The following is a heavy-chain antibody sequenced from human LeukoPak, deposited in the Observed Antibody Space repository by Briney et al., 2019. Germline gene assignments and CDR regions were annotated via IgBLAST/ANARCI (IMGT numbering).Heavy chain of an antibody. Sequence: SVKVSCKASGGTFSSYAISWVRQAPGQGLEWMGGIIPIFGTANYAQKFQGRVTITADESTSTAYMELSSLRSEDTAVYYCARDMEMATITGPFDYWGQGTLVTVSS. CDR3: ARDMEMATITGPFDY. CDR2: IIPIFGTA. V-gene: IGHV1-69*13. J-gene: IGHJ4*02. CDR1: GGTFSSYA. D-gene: IGHD5-24*01.